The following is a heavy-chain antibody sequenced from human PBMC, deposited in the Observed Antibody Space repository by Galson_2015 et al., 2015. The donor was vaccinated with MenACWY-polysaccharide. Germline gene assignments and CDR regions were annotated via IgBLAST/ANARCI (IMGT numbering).Heavy chain of an antibody. CDR2: ISSGSDTA. J-gene: IGHJ4*02. V-gene: IGHV3-23*01. Sequence: SLRLSCAASGFNFSIYVMTWVRQAPGKGLEWVSAISSGSDTAYYTDSVKGQFTISRDNSKDTLHLQMDSLRAEDTAVYYCVKGGWADNWGQGTLVTVSS. CDR3: VKGGWADN. CDR1: GFNFSIYV. D-gene: IGHD1-26*01.